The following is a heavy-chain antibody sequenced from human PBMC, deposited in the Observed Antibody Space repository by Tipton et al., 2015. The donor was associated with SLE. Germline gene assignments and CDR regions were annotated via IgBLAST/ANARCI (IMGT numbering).Heavy chain of an antibody. CDR3: ARVGEPNHYDFWSGYHYWYFDL. Sequence: TLSLTCTVSGGSISSSSYYWGWIRQPPGKGLEWIGSIYYSGSTYYNPSLKSRVTISVDTSKNQFSLKLSSVTAADTAVYYCARVGEPNHYDFWSGYHYWYFDLWGLGILVSVSA. CDR1: GGSISSSSYY. J-gene: IGHJ2*01. V-gene: IGHV4-39*07. D-gene: IGHD3-3*01. CDR2: IYYSGST.